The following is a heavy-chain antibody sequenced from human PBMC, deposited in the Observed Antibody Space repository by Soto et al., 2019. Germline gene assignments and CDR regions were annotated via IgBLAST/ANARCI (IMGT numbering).Heavy chain of an antibody. CDR2: MNTNSGGT. CDR1: GSTFTGYY. V-gene: IGHV1-2*02. Sequence: ASVTVSGKASGSTFTGYYLHWVRQVPGQGLEWMGWMNTNSGGTNYGRRFQCRVTMTRDRGNSKAYMELSILTSDDQAVHNGGRTQTNEWWRQG. D-gene: IGHD3-3*01. J-gene: IGHJ4*02. CDR3: GRTQTNEW.